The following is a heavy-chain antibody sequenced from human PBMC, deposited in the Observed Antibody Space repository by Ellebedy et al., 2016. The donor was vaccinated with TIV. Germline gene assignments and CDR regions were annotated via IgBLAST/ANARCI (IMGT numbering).Heavy chain of an antibody. J-gene: IGHJ4*02. Sequence: GSVKGRFTISRDNAKNSLYLQMNILRAEDTAVYYCARDLGGWGYTEFDYWGQGTLVTISS. CDR3: ARDLGGWGYTEFDY. V-gene: IGHV3-7*01. D-gene: IGHD3-16*02.